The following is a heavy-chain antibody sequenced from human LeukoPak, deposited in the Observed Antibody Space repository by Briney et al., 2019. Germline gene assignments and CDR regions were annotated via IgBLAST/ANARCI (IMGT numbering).Heavy chain of an antibody. V-gene: IGHV4-4*09. CDR2: IYNSENT. D-gene: IGHD6-19*01. Sequence: SETLSLTCTVSGGSVSSYYWSWIRQPPGKGLEWIGYIYNSENTKYNSSLESRVTISVDTSKNQFFLKLSSVTAADTAVYYCARFHSGPSGWYVLRYFDLWGRGTLVTVSS. J-gene: IGHJ2*01. CDR3: ARFHSGPSGWYVLRYFDL. CDR1: GGSVSSYY.